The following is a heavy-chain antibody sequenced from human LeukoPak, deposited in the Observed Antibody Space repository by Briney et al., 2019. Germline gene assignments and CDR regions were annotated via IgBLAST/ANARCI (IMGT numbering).Heavy chain of an antibody. J-gene: IGHJ4*02. CDR3: AKSPGYDILTGYPSDY. CDR1: GFTFSIYA. V-gene: IGHV3-23*01. CDR2: ISESGAST. D-gene: IGHD3-9*01. Sequence: GGSLRLSCAASGFTFSIYAMSWVRQAPGKGLEWVSAISESGASTYFADSVKGRFTISRDNSKNTLYVQMNSLRAEDTAVYCCAKSPGYDILTGYPSDYWGQGSLDTVSS.